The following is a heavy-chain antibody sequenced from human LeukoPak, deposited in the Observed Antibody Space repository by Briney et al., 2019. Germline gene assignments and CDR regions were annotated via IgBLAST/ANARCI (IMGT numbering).Heavy chain of an antibody. V-gene: IGHV1-46*02. Sequence: GASVKVSCKASGGTINSYAISWVRQAPGQGLEWMGIINPSGGSTSYAQKFQGRVTMTRDTSTSTVYMELSSLRSEDTAVYYCARVTSAGYHGYRIFGYWGQGTLVTVSS. CDR1: GGTINSYA. CDR3: ARVTSAGYHGYRIFGY. J-gene: IGHJ4*02. CDR2: INPSGGST. D-gene: IGHD5-18*01.